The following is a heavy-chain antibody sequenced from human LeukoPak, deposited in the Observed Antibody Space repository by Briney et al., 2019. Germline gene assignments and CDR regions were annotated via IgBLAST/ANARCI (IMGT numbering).Heavy chain of an antibody. CDR1: GFTFSSYT. J-gene: IGHJ3*02. V-gene: IGHV3-21*01. Sequence: GGSLRLSCAASGFTFSSYTMNWVRQAPGKGLEWVSSIGRSSGYKFYADSVKGRFTISRDNAKNSLYLQMNNLRAEDTAMFYCATSMAQDVDAFHIWGQGTMVTVSS. CDR3: ATSMAQDVDAFHI. D-gene: IGHD2-21*01. CDR2: IGRSSGYK.